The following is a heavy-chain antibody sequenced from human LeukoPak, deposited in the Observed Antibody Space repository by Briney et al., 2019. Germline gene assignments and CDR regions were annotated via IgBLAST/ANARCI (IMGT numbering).Heavy chain of an antibody. CDR2: INPSGGST. Sequence: ASVKVSCKASGYTFTSYYMHWVRQAPGQGLEWMGIINPSGGSTSYAQKFQGGVSMTRDTSTSTVYMELSSLRSEDTAVYYCARDVGVAAYYMDVWGKGTTVTVSS. CDR3: ARDVGVAAYYMDV. J-gene: IGHJ6*03. CDR1: GYTFTSYY. V-gene: IGHV1-46*01. D-gene: IGHD2-8*01.